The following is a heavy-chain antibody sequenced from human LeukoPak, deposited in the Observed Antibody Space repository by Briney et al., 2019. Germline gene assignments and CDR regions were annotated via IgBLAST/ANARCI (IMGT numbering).Heavy chain of an antibody. V-gene: IGHV4-59*08. CDR3: ARQVGATFLDY. D-gene: IGHD1-26*01. J-gene: IGHJ4*02. Sequence: SETLSLTCTVSGGSISSYYWSWIRQPPGKGLEWIVYIYYSGSTNYNPSLKSRVTISVDTSKNQFSLKLSSVTAADTAVYYCARQVGATFLDYWGQGTLVTVSS. CDR2: IYYSGST. CDR1: GGSISSYY.